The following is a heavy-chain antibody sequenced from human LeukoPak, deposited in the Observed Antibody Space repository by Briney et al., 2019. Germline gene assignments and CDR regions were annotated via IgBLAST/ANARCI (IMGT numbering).Heavy chain of an antibody. D-gene: IGHD3-22*01. Sequence: GGSLRLSCAASGFTFSSYAMSWVRQAPGKGLEWVSAISGSGGSTYYADSVKGRFTISRDNSKNTLYLQMNSLRAEDTAVYYCAKEASYYYDSSDYSYYFDYWGQGTLVTVSS. CDR2: ISGSGGST. J-gene: IGHJ4*02. CDR1: GFTFSSYA. V-gene: IGHV3-23*01. CDR3: AKEASYYYDSSDYSYYFDY.